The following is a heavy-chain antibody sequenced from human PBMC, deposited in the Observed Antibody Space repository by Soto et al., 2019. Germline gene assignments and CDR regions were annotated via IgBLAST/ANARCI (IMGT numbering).Heavy chain of an antibody. Sequence: GGSLRLSCAASGFTFSNYWMHWVRQAPGKGLVWVSRINGDGSTTTYAGSVKGRFTISRDNAKNTLSLQMNGLRAEDTAVYYCATSRGGYNWFDPWGQGTLVTVSS. J-gene: IGHJ5*02. V-gene: IGHV3-74*01. CDR1: GFTFSNYW. CDR2: INGDGSTT. D-gene: IGHD2-2*01. CDR3: ATSRGGYNWFDP.